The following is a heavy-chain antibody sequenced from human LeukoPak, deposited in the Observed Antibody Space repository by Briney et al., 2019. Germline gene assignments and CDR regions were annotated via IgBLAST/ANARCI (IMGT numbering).Heavy chain of an antibody. D-gene: IGHD3-10*01. V-gene: IGHV4-59*12. CDR2: IYYSGST. Sequence: SETLSLTCTVSGGSISSYYWSWIRQPPGKGLEWIAYIYYSGSTNYNPSLKSRVTISVDTSKNQFSLKLSSVTAADTAVYYCARVPRGFPYFDYWGQGTLVTVSS. CDR3: ARVPRGFPYFDY. CDR1: GGSISSYY. J-gene: IGHJ4*02.